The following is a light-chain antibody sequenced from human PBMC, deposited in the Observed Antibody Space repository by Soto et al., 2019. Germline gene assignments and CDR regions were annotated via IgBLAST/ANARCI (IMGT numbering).Light chain of an antibody. CDR1: QTVAKS. CDR3: QQSYSVPPT. J-gene: IGKJ1*01. CDR2: ATS. V-gene: IGKV1-39*01. Sequence: DIQMTQSPSSLPASVGDRVTITCRASQTVAKSSNWYQQTPGKAPDLLIYATSHLKSGVPSRFSGSGSDTEFTLTISNVQPEDFASYFCQQSYSVPPTFGQGTKVDIK.